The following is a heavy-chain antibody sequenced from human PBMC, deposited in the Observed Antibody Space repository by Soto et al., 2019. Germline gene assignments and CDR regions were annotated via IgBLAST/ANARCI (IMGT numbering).Heavy chain of an antibody. CDR1: GFTFSSYA. Sequence: EVQLLESGGDLIQPGGSLRLSCAASGFTFSSYAMSWVRQAPGKGLGWVSAISSSGGSTFYADSVKGRFTISRDNSRNTLYLQMNSLRAEDTDIYYCAKYQPMTQPRPYFDYWGQGTLVTVSS. CDR3: AKYQPMTQPRPYFDY. J-gene: IGHJ4*02. V-gene: IGHV3-23*01. D-gene: IGHD3-22*01. CDR2: ISSSGGST.